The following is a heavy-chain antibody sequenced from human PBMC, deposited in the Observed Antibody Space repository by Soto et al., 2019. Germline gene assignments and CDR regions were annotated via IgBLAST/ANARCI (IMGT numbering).Heavy chain of an antibody. J-gene: IGHJ4*02. D-gene: IGHD3-10*01. V-gene: IGHV4-39*01. CDR2: IYYSGST. Sequence: PSETLSLTCTVSGGSISSSSYYWGWIRQPPGKGLEWIGSIYYSGSTYYNPSLKSRVTISVDTSKNQFSLKLSSVTAADTAVYYCARHPPSSVYYGAGGYFDYWGQGTLVTVSS. CDR1: GGSISSSSYY. CDR3: ARHPPSSVYYGAGGYFDY.